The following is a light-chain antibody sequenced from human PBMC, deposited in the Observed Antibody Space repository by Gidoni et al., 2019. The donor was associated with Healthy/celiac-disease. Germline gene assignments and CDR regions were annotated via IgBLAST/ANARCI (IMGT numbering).Light chain of an antibody. J-gene: IGLJ2*01. CDR1: KCGDHY. V-gene: IGLV3-1*01. CDR3: QAWDSSTAGVV. CDR2: QAS. Sequence: SHELTQPPPVSVSPGQTASITCTGAKCGDHYACWYPQTPAPSPLLVIYQASKRPSGIPARFSGSNSGNTATLTIGGTQAMGEADYYCQAWDSSTAGVVFGGGTKLTVL.